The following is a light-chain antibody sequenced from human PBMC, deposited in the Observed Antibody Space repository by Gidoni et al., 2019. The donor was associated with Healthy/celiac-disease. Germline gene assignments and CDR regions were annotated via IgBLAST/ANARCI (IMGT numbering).Light chain of an antibody. J-gene: IGKJ3*01. CDR2: GAA. CDR1: QSLSSN. V-gene: IGKV3-15*01. Sequence: LVITQSPATLSVSPGERATLSCSALQSLSSNLAWYQQKPGQAPRLLIYGAATRATGIPARFSGSGSGTELTITISSLQSEDCAVYYCQQYNNWPQVTFGPGTKVDIK. CDR3: QQYNNWPQVT.